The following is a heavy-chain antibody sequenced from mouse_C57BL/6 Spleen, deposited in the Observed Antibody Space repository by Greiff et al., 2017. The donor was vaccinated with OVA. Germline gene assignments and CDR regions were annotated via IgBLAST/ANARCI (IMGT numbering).Heavy chain of an antibody. CDR3: ARADHGGFAY. Sequence: VKLQQPGAELVRPGSSVKLSCKASGYTFTSYWMHWVKQRPIQGLEWIGNIDPSDSETHYNQKFKDKATLTVDKSSSTAYMQLSSLTSEDSAVYYCARADHGGFAYWGQGTLVTVSA. V-gene: IGHV1-52*01. J-gene: IGHJ3*01. CDR2: IDPSDSET. CDR1: GYTFTSYW.